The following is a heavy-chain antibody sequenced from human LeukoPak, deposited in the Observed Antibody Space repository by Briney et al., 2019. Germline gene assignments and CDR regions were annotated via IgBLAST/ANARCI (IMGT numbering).Heavy chain of an antibody. D-gene: IGHD2-8*01. CDR2: ISWNSGSI. Sequence: GGSLRLSCAASGFTFDDYAMHWVRQAPGKGLEWVSGISWNSGSIGYADSVKGRFTISRDNAKNSLYLQMNSLRAEDTAVYYCAKEFLPNLVLESTDVWGKGTTVTVSS. V-gene: IGHV3-9*01. CDR1: GFTFDDYA. J-gene: IGHJ6*04. CDR3: AKEFLPNLVLESTDV.